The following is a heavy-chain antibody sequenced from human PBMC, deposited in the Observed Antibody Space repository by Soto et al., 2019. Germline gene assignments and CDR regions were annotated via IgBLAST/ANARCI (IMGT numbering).Heavy chain of an antibody. V-gene: IGHV1-69*06. J-gene: IGHJ4*02. Sequence: QVQLVQSGAEVMQPGSSVKVSCKPSGGTLTNFINYPINCVRQSPGQGLEWMGGIVPNSGTVNYAQKFQCRVTMTADKSTSTVYMELSSLRSDDSAFYYCARRNTAGFRRYFDKWCQGTLVTVSS. D-gene: IGHD6-19*01. CDR3: ARRNTAGFRRYFDK. CDR1: GGTLTNFINYP. CDR2: IVPNSGTV.